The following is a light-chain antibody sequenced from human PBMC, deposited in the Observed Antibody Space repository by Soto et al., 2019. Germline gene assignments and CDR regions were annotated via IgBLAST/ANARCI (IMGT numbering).Light chain of an antibody. Sequence: HSVLTQPASVSGSPGQSITISCTGTSSDVGGYNAVSWYQQHPGRAPKLMIYDVSNRPSGISNRFSGSKSGSTASLTISGLQAEDDADYYCSSYTRSGVYVFGAGTKVTVL. V-gene: IGLV2-14*01. CDR2: DVS. CDR3: SSYTRSGVYV. J-gene: IGLJ1*01. CDR1: SSDVGGYNA.